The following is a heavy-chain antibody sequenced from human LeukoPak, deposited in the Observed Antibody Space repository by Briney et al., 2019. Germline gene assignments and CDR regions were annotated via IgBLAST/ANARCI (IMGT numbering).Heavy chain of an antibody. CDR2: SNEDGSTT. D-gene: IGHD1-26*01. V-gene: IGHV3-74*01. J-gene: IGHJ4*02. CDR3: VRDLGGRSGH. CDR1: GFTFSSNW. Sequence: PGGSLRLSCAASGFTFSSNWMHWVRQAPGKGLVWVPRSNEDGSTTNYADSVKGRFTISRDNAKNTLFLQMNSLTVDDTAVYYCVRDLGGRSGHWGQGTLVTVSS.